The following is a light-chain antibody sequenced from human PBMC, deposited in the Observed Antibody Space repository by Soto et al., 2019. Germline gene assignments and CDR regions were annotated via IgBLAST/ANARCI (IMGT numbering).Light chain of an antibody. Sequence: EIVMTQSPATLSVSPGERAILSCRASQSVSSDLTWYQQRPGQAPRLLIYGAPTRATGIPARFSGSGSGTEFTLTISSLQSEAFAVYYCQQDSKWPLTFGPGTKVDIK. V-gene: IGKV3-15*01. CDR1: QSVSSD. J-gene: IGKJ3*01. CDR2: GAP. CDR3: QQDSKWPLT.